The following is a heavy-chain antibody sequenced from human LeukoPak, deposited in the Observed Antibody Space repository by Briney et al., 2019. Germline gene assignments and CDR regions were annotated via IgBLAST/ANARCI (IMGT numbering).Heavy chain of an antibody. Sequence: GGSLRLSCAASGFTVSSNYMSWVRRAPGKGLEWVSVIYSGGSTYYADSVKGRFTISRDNSKNTLYLQMNSLRAEDTAVYYCARGTIAVTPDAFDIWGQGTMVTVSS. V-gene: IGHV3-66*01. CDR1: GFTVSSNY. J-gene: IGHJ3*02. D-gene: IGHD4-17*01. CDR3: ARGTIAVTPDAFDI. CDR2: IYSGGST.